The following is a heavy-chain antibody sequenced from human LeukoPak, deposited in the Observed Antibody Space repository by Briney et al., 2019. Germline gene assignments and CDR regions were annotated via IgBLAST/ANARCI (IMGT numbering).Heavy chain of an antibody. D-gene: IGHD3-10*01. CDR1: GGSISSGSYY. Sequence: PSETLSLTCTVSGGSISSGSYYWSWIRQPAGKGLELIGDIYYTGSTNYNPSLKSRVTMSVDTSKNQFSLKLSSVTAADTAVYYCARDRRGWAFDIWGQGTMVTVSS. V-gene: IGHV4-61*10. CDR2: IYYTGST. J-gene: IGHJ3*02. CDR3: ARDRRGWAFDI.